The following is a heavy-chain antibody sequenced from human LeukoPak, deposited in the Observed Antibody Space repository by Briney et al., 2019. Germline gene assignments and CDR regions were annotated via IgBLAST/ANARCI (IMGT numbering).Heavy chain of an antibody. J-gene: IGHJ4*02. Sequence: SETLSLTCTVSGGSFSSYYWSWIRQPPGKGLEWIGYIYYSGSTNYNPSLKSRVTISVDTSKNQFSLKLSSVTAADTAVYYCARGASLYSGYYYYFDYWGQGTLVTVSS. CDR2: IYYSGST. CDR3: ARGASLYSGYYYYFDY. CDR1: GGSFSSYY. D-gene: IGHD5-12*01. V-gene: IGHV4-59*01.